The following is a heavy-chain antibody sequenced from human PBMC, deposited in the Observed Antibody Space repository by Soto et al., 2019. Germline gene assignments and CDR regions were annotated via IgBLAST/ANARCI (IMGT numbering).Heavy chain of an antibody. CDR3: AREEFRSFYFDY. Sequence: PGGSLRLSCAASGFTFSSYGMHWVRQAPGKGLEWVAVIWYDGSNKYYADSVKGRFTISRDNSKNTLYLQMNSLRAEDTAVYYCAREEFRSFYFDYWGQGTLVTVSS. CDR1: GFTFSSYG. V-gene: IGHV3-33*01. D-gene: IGHD1-26*01. CDR2: IWYDGSNK. J-gene: IGHJ4*02.